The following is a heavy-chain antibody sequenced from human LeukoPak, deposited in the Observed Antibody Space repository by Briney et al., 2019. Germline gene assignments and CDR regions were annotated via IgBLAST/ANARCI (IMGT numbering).Heavy chain of an antibody. Sequence: ASVKVSSKASGYTFTGYYMHWVRQAPGQGLEWMGRINPNSGGTNYAQKFQGRVTMTRDTSISTAYMELSRLRSDDTAVYYCAREIGRVVAAVDYWGQGTLVTVSS. CDR2: INPNSGGT. D-gene: IGHD2-15*01. V-gene: IGHV1-2*06. CDR1: GYTFTGYY. J-gene: IGHJ4*02. CDR3: AREIGRVVAAVDY.